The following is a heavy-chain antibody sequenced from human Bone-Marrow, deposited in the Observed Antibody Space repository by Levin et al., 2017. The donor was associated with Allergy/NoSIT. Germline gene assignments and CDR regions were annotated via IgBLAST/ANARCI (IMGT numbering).Heavy chain of an antibody. CDR1: GFRFTDYG. CDR3: ARARTTGLFASYYYMDF. J-gene: IGHJ6*04. Sequence: GESLKISCKTSGFRFTDYGISWVRQAPGQGLEWMGWINSYNGNTKYAGKVQGRVTMTTEASTSTGYLELRSLTSDDTAVYYCARARTTGLFASYYYMDFWGKGTTVTVSS. V-gene: IGHV1-18*01. CDR2: INSYNGNT. D-gene: IGHD1-1*01.